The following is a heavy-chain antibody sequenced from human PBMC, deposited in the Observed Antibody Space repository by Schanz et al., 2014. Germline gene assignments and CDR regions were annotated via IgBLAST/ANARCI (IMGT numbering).Heavy chain of an antibody. CDR2: MNPNSGNT. J-gene: IGHJ4*02. CDR3: ARGRTFDY. CDR1: GYNITSND. Sequence: QVQLVQSGAEVKKPGSPVKVSCKASGYNITSNDVTWVRQATGQGLEWMGWMNPNSGNTGYAQKFQGRVTMTRNTSISTAYIELHILTSEDTAVYYCARGRTFDYWGQGTLVTVSS. V-gene: IGHV1-8*01.